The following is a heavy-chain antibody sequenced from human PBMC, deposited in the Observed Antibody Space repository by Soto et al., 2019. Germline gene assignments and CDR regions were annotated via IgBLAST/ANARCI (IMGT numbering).Heavy chain of an antibody. Sequence: SETLSLTCTVSGGSINNNGYFWSWIRQPPGSGLEWIGHIYNSGSTYSNPSLKSRLTISVDTSKNQFSLKLSSVTAADTAVYYCATGPTVYNVAYRVQAPLVT. V-gene: IGHV4-30-4*01. J-gene: IGHJ4*02. CDR1: GGSINNNGYF. D-gene: IGHD1-1*01. CDR3: ATGPTVYNVAY. CDR2: IYNSGST.